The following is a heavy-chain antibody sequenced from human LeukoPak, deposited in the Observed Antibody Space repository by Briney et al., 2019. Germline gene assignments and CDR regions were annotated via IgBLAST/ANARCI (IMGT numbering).Heavy chain of an antibody. Sequence: GESLKISCKGSGYSFTSYWIGWVRQMPGKGLEWMGIIYPGDSDTRYSPSFQGQVTISADKSISTAYLQWSSLKASDTAMYYCARTIGSGWYGPSYYYGMDVWGQGTTVTVSS. V-gene: IGHV5-51*01. D-gene: IGHD6-19*01. J-gene: IGHJ6*02. CDR1: GYSFTSYW. CDR3: ARTIGSGWYGPSYYYGMDV. CDR2: IYPGDSDT.